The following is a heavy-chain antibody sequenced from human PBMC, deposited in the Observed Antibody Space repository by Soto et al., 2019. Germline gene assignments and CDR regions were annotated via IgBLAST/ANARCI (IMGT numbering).Heavy chain of an antibody. Sequence: VQMVQSGAEVKEPGSSVKVSCTNSGDTFSHYVMSWVRQAPGQGLEWMGSLAPISGSPNYAERFEGRLTISADAGTSTMYMELRSLKYDDTAVNYCARIGVGSRRWGQGTMVTVSS. V-gene: IGHV1-69*18. CDR3: ARIGVGSRR. CDR1: GDTFSHYV. D-gene: IGHD1-26*01. CDR2: LAPISGSP. J-gene: IGHJ3*01.